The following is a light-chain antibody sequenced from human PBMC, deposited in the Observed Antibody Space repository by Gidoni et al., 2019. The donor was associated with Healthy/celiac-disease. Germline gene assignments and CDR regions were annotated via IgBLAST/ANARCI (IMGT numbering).Light chain of an antibody. CDR3: KQYNNWPPWT. J-gene: IGKJ1*01. Sequence: EIVMTQSPATLSVSPGERATLSCRASQSVSSNLAWYQKKPGQAPRLLIYGASTRATGIPARFSGRGSGTEFTLTISSLQSEDFAVYYCKQYNNWPPWTFGQGTKVEIK. CDR1: QSVSSN. V-gene: IGKV3-15*01. CDR2: GAS.